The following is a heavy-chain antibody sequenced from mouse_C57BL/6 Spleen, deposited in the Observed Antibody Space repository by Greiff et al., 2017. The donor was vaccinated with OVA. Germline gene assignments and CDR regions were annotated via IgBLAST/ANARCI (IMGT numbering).Heavy chain of an antibody. V-gene: IGHV1-53*01. J-gene: IGHJ3*01. D-gene: IGHD3-2*02. CDR2: INPSNGGT. CDR1: GYTFTSYW. Sequence: QVQLQQSGTELVKPGASVKLSCKASGYTFTSYWMHWVKQRPGQGLEWIGNINPSNGGTNYNEKFKSKATLTVDKSSSTAYMQLSSLTSEDSAVYYCARWETAQATAWFAYWGQGTLVTVSA. CDR3: ARWETAQATAWFAY.